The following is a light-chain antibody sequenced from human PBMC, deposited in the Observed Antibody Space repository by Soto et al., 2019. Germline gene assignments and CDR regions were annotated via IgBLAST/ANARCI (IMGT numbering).Light chain of an antibody. J-gene: IGLJ1*01. CDR1: SSDVGGYNY. CDR3: SSYSGTNYHYV. V-gene: IGLV2-8*01. CDR2: EVS. Sequence: QSALTQPPSASGSFGQSVTISCTGTSSDVGGYNYVSWYQQHPGKAPKLMIYEVSERPSGVPDRSSGSKSGNTASLTVSGLQADDEADYYCSSYSGTNYHYVFGTGTKSPS.